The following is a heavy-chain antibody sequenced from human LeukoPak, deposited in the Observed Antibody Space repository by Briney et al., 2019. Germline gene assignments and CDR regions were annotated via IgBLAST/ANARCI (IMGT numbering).Heavy chain of an antibody. CDR3: ARHPGLSSNRPSYYYYMDV. J-gene: IGHJ6*03. V-gene: IGHV4-39*01. D-gene: IGHD2-15*01. CDR2: IFYSGST. Sequence: SETLSLTCTVSGGSISSSSYYWGWIRQPRGKGLEWIGSIFYSGSTYYNPSLKSRVTISVDTSKTQFSLKLSSVTAADTAVYYCARHPGLSSNRPSYYYYMDVWGKGTMVTVSS. CDR1: GGSISSSSYY.